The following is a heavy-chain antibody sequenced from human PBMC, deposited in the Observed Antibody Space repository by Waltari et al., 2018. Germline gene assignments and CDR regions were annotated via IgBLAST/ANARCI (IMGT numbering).Heavy chain of an antibody. Sequence: QVQLQQWGAGLLKPSETLSLTCAGYGGSFSGYYWSWIRQPPGKGLEWIGEINHSGSTNYNPSLKSRVTISVDTSKNQFSLKLSSVTAADTAVYYGARGSGDVVAASLDYWGQGTLVTVSS. CDR3: ARGSGDVVAASLDY. CDR2: INHSGST. J-gene: IGHJ4*02. CDR1: GGSFSGYY. D-gene: IGHD2-15*01. V-gene: IGHV4-34*01.